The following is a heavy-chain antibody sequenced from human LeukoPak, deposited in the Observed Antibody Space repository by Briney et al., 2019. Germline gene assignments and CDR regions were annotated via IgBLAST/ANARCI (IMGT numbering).Heavy chain of an antibody. CDR2: IYSGGST. D-gene: IGHD2-2*01. J-gene: IGHJ5*02. CDR3: VKEGDCSSTSCSTNWFDP. CDR1: GFTVSSNY. Sequence: PGGSLRLSCAASGFTVSSNYMSWVRQAPGKGLEWVSVIYSGGSTYYADSVKGRFTISRDNSKNTLYLQMSSLRAEDTAVYYCVKEGDCSSTSCSTNWFDPWGQEALVTVSS. V-gene: IGHV3-66*02.